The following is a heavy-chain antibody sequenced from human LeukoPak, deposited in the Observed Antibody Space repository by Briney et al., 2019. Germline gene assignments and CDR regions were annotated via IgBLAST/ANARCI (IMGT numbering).Heavy chain of an antibody. J-gene: IGHJ4*02. Sequence: GGSLRLSCAASGFIFSSYEMNWVRQAPGKGLEGVSYISSSGCARYYADSVKDRFTISRDNAKNSLYLQMNSLRAEDTAVYYGANVRGVPRWGQGTLVTVSS. CDR3: ANVRGVPR. CDR1: GFIFSSYE. D-gene: IGHD3-10*01. V-gene: IGHV3-48*03. CDR2: ISSSGCAR.